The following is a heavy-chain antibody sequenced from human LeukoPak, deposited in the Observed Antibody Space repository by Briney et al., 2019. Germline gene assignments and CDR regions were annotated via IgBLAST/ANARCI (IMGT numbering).Heavy chain of an antibody. Sequence: GGSLRLSCAASGFTFNTYAMHWVRQAPGKGLEYVSAISSNGGRTYYANSVRGRFTISRDNSKNTLYLQMGSLRAEDTAVYYCAREGYCSSTSCYTWGWFDPWGQGALVTVSS. V-gene: IGHV3-64*01. CDR3: AREGYCSSTSCYTWGWFDP. D-gene: IGHD2-2*02. J-gene: IGHJ5*02. CDR1: GFTFNTYA. CDR2: ISSNGGRT.